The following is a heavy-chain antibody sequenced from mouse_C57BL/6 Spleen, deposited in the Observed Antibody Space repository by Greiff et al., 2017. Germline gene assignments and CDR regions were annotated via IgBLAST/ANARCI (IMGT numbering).Heavy chain of an antibody. V-gene: IGHV1-80*01. J-gene: IGHJ4*01. CDR2: IYPGDGDT. D-gene: IGHD3-2*02. CDR3: VSSGGYYAMDY. Sequence: VQLQEPGAELVKPGASVKISCKASGYAFSSYWMNWVKQRPGQGLEWIGQIYPGDGDTNYNGKFKGKATLTADKSSSTAYMQLSSLTSEDSAVYFCVSSGGYYAMDYWGQGTSVTVSS. CDR1: GYAFSSYW.